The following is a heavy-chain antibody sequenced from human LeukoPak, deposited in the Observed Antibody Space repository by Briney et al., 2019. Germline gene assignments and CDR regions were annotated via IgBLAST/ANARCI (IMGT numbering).Heavy chain of an antibody. CDR1: GGSISSYY. J-gene: IGHJ4*02. Sequence: MSSETLSLTWTVSGGSISSYYWSWIRQPPGKGLEWIGYIYYSGSTNYTPSLKSRVTISVDTSKNQFSLKLSSVTAADTAVYYCAGRERDFDYWGQGTLVTVSS. CDR2: IYYSGST. V-gene: IGHV4-59*08. D-gene: IGHD1-1*01. CDR3: AGRERDFDY.